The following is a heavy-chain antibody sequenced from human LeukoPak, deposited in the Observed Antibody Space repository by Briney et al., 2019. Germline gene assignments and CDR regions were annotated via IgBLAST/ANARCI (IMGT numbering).Heavy chain of an antibody. CDR3: ARGQYSSGY. CDR1: GFTFSDFW. J-gene: IGHJ4*02. Sequence: PGGSLRLSCAASGFTFSDFWMSWVRQAPGKGLEWVANIKQDGSKQYYLDSVKGRFTISRDNAKNSLYLQMISLRAEDTAVYYCARGQYSSGYWGQGTLVTVSS. CDR2: IKQDGSKQ. D-gene: IGHD5-18*01. V-gene: IGHV3-7*01.